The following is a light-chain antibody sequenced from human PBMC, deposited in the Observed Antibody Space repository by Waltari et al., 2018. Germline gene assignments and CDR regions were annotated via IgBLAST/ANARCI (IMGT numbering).Light chain of an antibody. CDR2: GAT. CDR3: LQYSNWPLYS. J-gene: IGKJ2*01. CDR1: QSISNK. V-gene: IGKV3-15*01. Sequence: EIVMTQSPATLSVSPGERAILSCRASQSISNKLAWYQQKLGQAPRLLIFGATNRASGVPARFSGSGSGTEFTLTISSLQSEDFVFYYCLQYSNWPLYSFGQGTKPEIK.